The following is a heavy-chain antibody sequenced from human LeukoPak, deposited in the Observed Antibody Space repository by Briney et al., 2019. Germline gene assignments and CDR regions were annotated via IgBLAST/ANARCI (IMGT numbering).Heavy chain of an antibody. CDR3: AKGPGGGYYGLGSVDI. D-gene: IGHD3-10*01. J-gene: IGHJ3*02. V-gene: IGHV3-30*18. CDR1: GFTFSNYG. Sequence: PGRSLRLSCAASGFTFSNYGIHWVRQAPGKGLEWMAVISYDGSNKHYATSVKGRFTISRDNSKNTLYLQMNSLRADDTAVYYCAKGPGGGYYGLGSVDIWGQGTMVTVSS. CDR2: ISYDGSNK.